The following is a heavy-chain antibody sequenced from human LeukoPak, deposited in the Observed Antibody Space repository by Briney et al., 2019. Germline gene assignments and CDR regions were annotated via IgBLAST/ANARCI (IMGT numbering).Heavy chain of an antibody. Sequence: GGSLRLSCAASGFTFSSYAMSWVRQAPGKGLEWVSGISGSGGSTYYADSVKGRFTISRDNSKNTLYLQMDSLRAEDTALYYCAKGSGINHYHWIDPWGQGTLVTVSS. CDR3: AKGSGINHYHWIDP. D-gene: IGHD1-14*01. CDR2: ISGSGGST. J-gene: IGHJ5*02. V-gene: IGHV3-23*01. CDR1: GFTFSSYA.